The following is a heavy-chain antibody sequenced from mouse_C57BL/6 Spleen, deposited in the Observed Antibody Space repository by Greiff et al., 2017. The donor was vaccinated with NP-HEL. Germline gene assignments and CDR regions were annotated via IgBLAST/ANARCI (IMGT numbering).Heavy chain of an antibody. Sequence: QVQLQQSGPGLVQPSQSLSITCTVSGFSLTSYGVHWVRQSPGKGLEWLGVIWRGGSTDYNAAFMSRLSITKDNSKSQVFFKMNSLQADDTAIYYCAKGAPSYPGTYYFDYWGQGTTLTVSS. CDR1: GFSLTSYG. CDR3: AKGAPSYPGTYYFDY. D-gene: IGHD2-10*01. CDR2: IWRGGST. J-gene: IGHJ2*01. V-gene: IGHV2-5*01.